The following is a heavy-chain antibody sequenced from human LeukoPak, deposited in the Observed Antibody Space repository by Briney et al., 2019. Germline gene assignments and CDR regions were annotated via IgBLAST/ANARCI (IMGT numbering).Heavy chain of an antibody. D-gene: IGHD3-3*01. CDR3: ARGVRRFLEWVSMDV. V-gene: IGHV3-7*01. CDR2: LREDGTEK. J-gene: IGHJ6*03. Sequence: PEGSLRLSCAASGFNISDFWMTWVRQAPGKGLEWVANLREDGTEKHLVDSVKGRFTISRDNTKNLLYLQMNSLRAEDTAVYYCARGVRRFLEWVSMDVWGKGTTVTVSS. CDR1: GFNISDFW.